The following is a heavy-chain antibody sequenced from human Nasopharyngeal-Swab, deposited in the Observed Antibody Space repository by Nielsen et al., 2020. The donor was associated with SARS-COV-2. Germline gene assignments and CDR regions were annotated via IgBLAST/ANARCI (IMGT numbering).Heavy chain of an antibody. V-gene: IGHV4-30-2*01. CDR3: ARQIGYCSGGSCYDYMDV. Sequence: SETLSLTCAVSGGSISSGGYSWSWIRQPPGKGLEWIGYIYHSGSTYYNPSLKSRVTISVDRSKNQFSLELSSVTAADTAVYYCARQIGYCSGGSCYDYMDVWGKGTTVTVSS. CDR1: GGSISSGGYS. D-gene: IGHD2-15*01. J-gene: IGHJ6*03. CDR2: IYHSGST.